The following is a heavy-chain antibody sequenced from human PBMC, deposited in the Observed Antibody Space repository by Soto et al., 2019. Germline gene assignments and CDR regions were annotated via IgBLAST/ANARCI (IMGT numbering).Heavy chain of an antibody. D-gene: IGHD5-18*01. CDR3: AREYTYGSNFFDC. CDR1: GGSISSSAYY. V-gene: IGHV4-31*03. Sequence: SETLSLTCTASGGSISSSAYYWSWIRQHPGKGLEWIGYISHSGSTYYNPSLKSRVIISVDTSKNQFSLSLTSVTAADTAVYYCAREYTYGSNFFDCWGQGALVTVSS. J-gene: IGHJ4*02. CDR2: ISHSGST.